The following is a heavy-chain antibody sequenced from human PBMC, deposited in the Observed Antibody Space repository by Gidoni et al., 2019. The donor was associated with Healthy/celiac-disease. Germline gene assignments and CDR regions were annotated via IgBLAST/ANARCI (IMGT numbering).Heavy chain of an antibody. Sequence: DTGWIRQAPGKGLEWVSYISSSSSYTNYADSVKGRFTISRDNAKNSLYLQMNSLRAEDTAVYYCARDPLWSGSGRPDYWGQGTLVTVSS. V-gene: IGHV3-11*06. D-gene: IGHD3-10*01. CDR1: D. J-gene: IGHJ4*02. CDR3: ARDPLWSGSGRPDY. CDR2: ISSSSSYT.